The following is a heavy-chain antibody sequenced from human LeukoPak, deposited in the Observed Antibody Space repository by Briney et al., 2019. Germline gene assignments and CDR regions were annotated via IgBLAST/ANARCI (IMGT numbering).Heavy chain of an antibody. Sequence: SETLSLTCAVSGGSISSNSYYWGWIRQPPGKGLEWIGSIYYSGSTYYNPSLKSRVTISVDTSKNQFSLKLSSVTAADTAVYYCASAAILTGYLDAFDIWGQGTMVTVSS. CDR1: GGSISSNSYY. CDR3: ASAAILTGYLDAFDI. D-gene: IGHD3-9*01. J-gene: IGHJ3*02. V-gene: IGHV4-39*07. CDR2: IYYSGST.